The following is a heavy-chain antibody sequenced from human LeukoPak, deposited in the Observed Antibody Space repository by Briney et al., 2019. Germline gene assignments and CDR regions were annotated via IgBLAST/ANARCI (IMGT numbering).Heavy chain of an antibody. J-gene: IGHJ3*02. CDR2: IIPIFGTA. CDR1: VGTFISYA. CDR3: AREGNEAVAGTGAFDI. D-gene: IGHD6-19*01. V-gene: IGHV1-69*13. Sequence: SVKVSCKASVGTFISYAISWVRQAPGQGLEWMGGIIPIFGTANYAQKFQGRVTITADESTSTAYMELSSLRSEDTAVYYYAREGNEAVAGTGAFDIWGQGTMVTVSS.